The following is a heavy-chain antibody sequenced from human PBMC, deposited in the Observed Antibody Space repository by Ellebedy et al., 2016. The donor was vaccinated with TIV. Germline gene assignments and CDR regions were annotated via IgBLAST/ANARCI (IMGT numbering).Heavy chain of an antibody. CDR2: INQDESTK. J-gene: IGHJ3*02. V-gene: IGHV3-7*03. CDR3: ARGPGSSAFDI. Sequence: GGSLRLXXAASGFTFSASWMSWVRQAPGKGLEFVANINQDESTKNYVDSVKGRFSISRDNAKNSMYLQMDSLRVEDTAVYFCARGPGSSAFDIWGRGTMVTVSS. CDR1: GFTFSASW.